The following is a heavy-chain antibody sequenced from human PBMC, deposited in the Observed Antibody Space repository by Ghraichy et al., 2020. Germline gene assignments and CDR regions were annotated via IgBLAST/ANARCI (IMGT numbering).Heavy chain of an antibody. D-gene: IGHD2-2*01. V-gene: IGHV3-23*01. J-gene: IGHJ4*02. CDR2: LSGGGIT. CDR3: AKDRPGFVLVPIGNFDY. Sequence: GGSLRLSCAASGFTFSSYGMTWVRQAPGKGLEWVSTLSGGGITYYADSVKGRFTISRDNSKNTVYLQMKSLRADDTAVYYCAKDRPGFVLVPIGNFDYWGQGTLVTVSS. CDR1: GFTFSSYG.